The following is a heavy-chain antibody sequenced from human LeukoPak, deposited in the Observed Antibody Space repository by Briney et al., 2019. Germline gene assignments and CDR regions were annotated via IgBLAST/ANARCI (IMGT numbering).Heavy chain of an antibody. CDR1: GGSISSGGYY. CDR3: VRHHKYCSSTSCYKVGDPTDAFAI. V-gene: IGHV4-31*03. D-gene: IGHD2-2*01. CDR2: IYYSGST. Sequence: SETLSLTCTVSGGSISSGGYYWSWIRQHPGKGLEWIGYIYYSGSTYYNPSLKSRVTISVDTSKNQFSLKLSSVTAADTAVYYCVRHHKYCSSTSCYKVGDPTDAFAIWGLGTMVTVSS. J-gene: IGHJ3*02.